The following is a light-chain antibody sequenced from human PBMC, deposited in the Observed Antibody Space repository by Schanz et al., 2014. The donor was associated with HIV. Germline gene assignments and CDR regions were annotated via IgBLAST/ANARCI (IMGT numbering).Light chain of an antibody. CDR2: QAS. J-gene: IGKJ2*01. Sequence: DIQMTQSPSTLSASVGDGVTITCRASQYISRWLAWYQQKPGQAPHLLIYQASTLQTGVSSRFSGSGSGTEVTLTISGLLPDDFETYFGQYFHPYPYTFGHGTKLEIK. CDR3: QYFHPYPYT. V-gene: IGKV1-5*03. CDR1: QYISRW.